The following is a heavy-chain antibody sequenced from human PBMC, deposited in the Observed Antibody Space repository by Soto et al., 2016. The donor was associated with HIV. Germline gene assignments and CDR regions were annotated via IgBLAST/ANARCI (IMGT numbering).Heavy chain of an antibody. CDR2: IKTKAEGGTT. CDR1: GLTFSTAW. J-gene: IGHJ3*02. Sequence: EVQLVESGGGMVKPGGSLRLSCAASGLTFSTAWMSRVRQVPGKGLEWVGRIKTKAEGGTTDYSAPVKGRFTISRDDSKSTLYLQLNSLKTDDTGVYFCVTPYGTGAFDIWGQGTMVTVSS. CDR3: VTPYGTGAFDI. V-gene: IGHV3-15*01. D-gene: IGHD1-1*01.